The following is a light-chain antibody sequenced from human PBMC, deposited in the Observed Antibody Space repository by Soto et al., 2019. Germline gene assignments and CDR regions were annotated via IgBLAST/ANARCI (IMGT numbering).Light chain of an antibody. V-gene: IGKV1-33*01. CDR3: QQYDQLPIT. J-gene: IGKJ4*01. CDR1: QAISKY. CDR2: DVF. Sequence: DIQMTQSASSLPASVGDTVTISCQASQAISKYLNWFQQKPGKAPKLLIYDVFNVETGVPSRFSGRGSGTDFTLIISNLQPEDFATYYCQQYDQLPITFGGGTKVDI.